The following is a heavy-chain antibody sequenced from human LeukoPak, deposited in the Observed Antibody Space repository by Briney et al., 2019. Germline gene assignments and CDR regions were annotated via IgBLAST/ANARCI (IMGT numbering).Heavy chain of an antibody. CDR3: ARDSPMDDY. CDR1: GFTFSSYE. CDR2: ISSSGSTI. D-gene: IGHD3-10*01. J-gene: IGHJ4*02. V-gene: IGHV3-48*03. Sequence: GGSLRLSCAASGFTFSSYEMNWVRQAPGKGLEWVSYISSSGSTIYYADSVKGRFTISRDNAKNSLYLQMDSLRAEDTAVYYCARDSPMDDYWGQGTLVTVSS.